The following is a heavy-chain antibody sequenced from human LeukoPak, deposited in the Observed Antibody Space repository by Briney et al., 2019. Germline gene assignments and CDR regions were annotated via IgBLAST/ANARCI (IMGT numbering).Heavy chain of an antibody. Sequence: QSGGSLRLPCAASGFTFSSYAMSWVRQAPGKGLEWVSAISGSGGSTYYADSVKGRFTISRDNSKNTLYLQMNSLRAEDTAVYYCAKDSRVVVAATDAFDIWGQGTMVTVSS. CDR2: ISGSGGST. J-gene: IGHJ3*02. D-gene: IGHD2-15*01. V-gene: IGHV3-23*01. CDR1: GFTFSSYA. CDR3: AKDSRVVVAATDAFDI.